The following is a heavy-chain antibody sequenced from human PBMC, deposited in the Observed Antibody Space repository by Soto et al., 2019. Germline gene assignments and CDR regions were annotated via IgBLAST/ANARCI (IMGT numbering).Heavy chain of an antibody. CDR3: ASGLLITFGGGVDAFDI. CDR1: GYTFTDYY. CDR2: INPKTGGT. V-gene: IGHV1-2*02. Sequence: ASVKVSCKASGYTFTDYYMHLVRQAPGQGLEWMGWINPKTGGTNHAQKFQGRVTMTRDTSINTAYMELSRLRSDDTAVYYCASGLLITFGGGVDAFDIWG. J-gene: IGHJ3*02. D-gene: IGHD3-16*01.